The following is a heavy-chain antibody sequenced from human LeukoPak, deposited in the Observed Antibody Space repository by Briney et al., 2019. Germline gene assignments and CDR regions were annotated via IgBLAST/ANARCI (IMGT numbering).Heavy chain of an antibody. V-gene: IGHV5-51*01. CDR1: GYSITSYW. D-gene: IGHD6-13*01. CDR3: ARQLGPGIAAAGTGFCDY. J-gene: IGHJ4*02. CDR2: IYPGDSDT. Sequence: GESLKISCKGSGYSITSYWIGWVRQMPGKGLEWMGIIYPGDSDTRYSPSFQGQVTISADKSISTAYLQWSSLKASDTAMYYYARQLGPGIAAAGTGFCDYWGQGTLVTVSS.